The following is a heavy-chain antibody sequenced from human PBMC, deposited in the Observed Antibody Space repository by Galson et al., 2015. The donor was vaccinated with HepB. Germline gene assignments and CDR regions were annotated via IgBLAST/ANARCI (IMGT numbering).Heavy chain of an antibody. Sequence: SVKVSCKASGGTFSSYAISCVRQAPGQGLEWMGGIIPIFGTANYAQKFQGRVTITADKSTSTAYMELSSLRSEDTAVYYCARGGAYGDFTYPLDYWGKGTLVTVSS. V-gene: IGHV1-69*06. J-gene: IGHJ4*02. CDR3: ARGGAYGDFTYPLDY. CDR2: IIPIFGTA. D-gene: IGHD4-17*01. CDR1: GGTFSSYA.